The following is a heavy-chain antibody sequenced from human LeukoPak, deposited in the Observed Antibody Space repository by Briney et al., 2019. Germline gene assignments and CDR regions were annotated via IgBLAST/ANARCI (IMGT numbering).Heavy chain of an antibody. CDR1: GYTFTSYD. CDR3: ARANLNYDFWSGFGDY. Sequence: GASVKVSCKASGYTFTSYDINGVRQATGQGLEWMGWMNPNSGNTGYAQKFQGRVTMTRNTSISTAYMELSSLRSEDTAVYYCARANLNYDFWSGFGDYWGQGTLVTVSS. CDR2: MNPNSGNT. D-gene: IGHD3-3*01. V-gene: IGHV1-8*01. J-gene: IGHJ4*02.